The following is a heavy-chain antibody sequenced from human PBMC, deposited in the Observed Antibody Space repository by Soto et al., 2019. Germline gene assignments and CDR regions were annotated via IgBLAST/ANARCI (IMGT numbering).Heavy chain of an antibody. J-gene: IGHJ4*02. CDR2: IYYSGST. V-gene: IGHV4-30-4*08. CDR3: ARGYYYDSSGYNY. D-gene: IGHD3-22*01. Sequence: WVRQAPGKGLEWIGYIYYSGSTYYNPSLKSRVTISVDTSKNQFSLKLSSVTAADTAVYYCARGYYYDSSGYNYWGQGTLVTVSS.